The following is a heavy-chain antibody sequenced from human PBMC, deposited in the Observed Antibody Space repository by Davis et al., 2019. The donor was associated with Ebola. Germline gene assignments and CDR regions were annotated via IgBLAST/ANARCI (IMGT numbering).Heavy chain of an antibody. Sequence: ASVKVSCKASGYTFTSYDINWVRQATGQGLEWMGWMNPNSGNTGYAQKFQGRVTMTRNTSISTAYMELSSLRSEDTAVYYCARGVTYYDFWSGYGNTVHFDYWGQGTLVTASS. D-gene: IGHD3-3*01. J-gene: IGHJ4*02. V-gene: IGHV1-8*01. CDR3: ARGVTYYDFWSGYGNTVHFDY. CDR2: MNPNSGNT. CDR1: GYTFTSYD.